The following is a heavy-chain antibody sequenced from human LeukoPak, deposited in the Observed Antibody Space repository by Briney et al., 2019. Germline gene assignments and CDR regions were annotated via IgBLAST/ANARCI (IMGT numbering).Heavy chain of an antibody. CDR2: INPKTGDT. CDR3: GSEATAIGGVIVRVAY. CDR1: GYTFTGYY. Sequence: ASVKVSCKASGYTFTGYYMHWVRQAPGQGLEWRGWINPKTGDTKYAQTFQGRVTMTRDTSSRTTYMELSSLRSDDTAIYYCGSEATAIGGVIVRVAYWGQGTLVSVSS. V-gene: IGHV1-2*02. J-gene: IGHJ4*02. D-gene: IGHD3-16*02.